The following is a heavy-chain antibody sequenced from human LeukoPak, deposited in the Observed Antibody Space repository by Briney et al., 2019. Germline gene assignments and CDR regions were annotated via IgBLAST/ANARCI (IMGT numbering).Heavy chain of an antibody. CDR1: GFTFSSYE. CDR2: ISSSGSTI. Sequence: GGSLRLSCAASGFTFSSYEMNWVRQAPGKGLEWVSYISSSGSTIYYADSVKGRFTISRDNAKNSLYLQMNSLRAEDTALYHCARARSSTSPQSYYYYMDVWGKGTTVTISS. V-gene: IGHV3-48*03. J-gene: IGHJ6*03. CDR3: ARARSSTSPQSYYYYMDV. D-gene: IGHD2-2*01.